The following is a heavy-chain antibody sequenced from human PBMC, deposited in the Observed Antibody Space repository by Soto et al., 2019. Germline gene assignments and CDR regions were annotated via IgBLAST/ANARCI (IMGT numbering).Heavy chain of an antibody. V-gene: IGHV1-18*01. CDR3: ARERSVGYCITTTCPKPFYYYAMDV. CDR2: ISGRSGNS. Sequence: QVQLVQSGTEVKKPGASVKVSCKTSGYSFANQAINWVRQAPGQGLEWVGWISGRSGNSNYAETVRGRVTMTTDTSTGTAYLELRALTPDDTAVYYCARERSVGYCITTTCPKPFYYYAMDVWGQGTTVTVS. CDR1: GYSFANQA. D-gene: IGHD2-2*01. J-gene: IGHJ6*02.